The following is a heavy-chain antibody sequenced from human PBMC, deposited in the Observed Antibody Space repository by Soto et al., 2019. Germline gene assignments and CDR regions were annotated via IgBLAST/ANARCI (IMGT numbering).Heavy chain of an antibody. CDR2: IYYSGST. V-gene: IGHV4-59*01. D-gene: IGHD6-19*01. CDR3: ARGGSSGWYEHLYYYYYGMDV. J-gene: IGHJ6*02. CDR1: GGSISSYY. Sequence: SETLSLTCTVSGGSISSYYWSWIRQPPGKGLEWIGYIYYSGSTNYNPSLKSRVTISVDTSKNQFSLKLSSVTAADTAVYYCARGGSSGWYEHLYYYYYGMDVWGQGTTVT.